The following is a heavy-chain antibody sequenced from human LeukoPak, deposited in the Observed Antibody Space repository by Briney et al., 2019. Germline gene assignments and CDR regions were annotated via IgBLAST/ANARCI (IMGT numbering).Heavy chain of an antibody. CDR2: IYYSGST. D-gene: IGHD6-13*01. CDR1: GGSISSYY. J-gene: IGHJ5*02. Sequence: SETLSFTCTVSGGSISSYYWSWIRQPPGKGLEWIGYIYYSGSTNYNPSLKSRVTISVDTSKNQFSLKLSSVTAADTAVYYCARHERLAAANWFDPWGQGTLVTVSS. CDR3: ARHERLAAANWFDP. V-gene: IGHV4-59*08.